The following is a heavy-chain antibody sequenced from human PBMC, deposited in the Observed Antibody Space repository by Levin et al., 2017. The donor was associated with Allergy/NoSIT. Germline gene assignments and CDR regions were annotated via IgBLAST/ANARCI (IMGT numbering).Heavy chain of an antibody. D-gene: IGHD5-24*01. CDR1: GLSISSNY. CDR3: VKHPSADGYYYGMDV. Sequence: PGGSLRLSCAASGLSISSNYMSWVRQAPGKGPEWVSVIYSDGSTYYADSVKGRFAISRDNWENTLYLQMSSLRAEDTAVYYCVKHPSADGYYYGMDVWGQGTTVTVSS. V-gene: IGHV3-53*01. J-gene: IGHJ6*02. CDR2: IYSDGST.